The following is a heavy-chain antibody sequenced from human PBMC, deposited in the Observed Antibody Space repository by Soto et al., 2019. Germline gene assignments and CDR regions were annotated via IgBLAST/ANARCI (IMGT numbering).Heavy chain of an antibody. Sequence: SETLSLTCTVSGGSISSSSYYWGWIRQPPGKGLEWIGSIYYSGSTYYNPSLKSRVTISVDTSKNQFSLKLSSVTAADTAVYYCARHPSVDGYYYYYMDVWGKGTTVTVSS. CDR3: ARHPSVDGYYYYYMDV. CDR2: IYYSGST. CDR1: GGSISSSSYY. V-gene: IGHV4-39*01. J-gene: IGHJ6*03.